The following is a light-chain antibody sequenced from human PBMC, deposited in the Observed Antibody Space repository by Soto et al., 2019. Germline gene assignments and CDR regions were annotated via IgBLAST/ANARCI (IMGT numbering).Light chain of an antibody. CDR3: SSYTSSSTQV. J-gene: IGLJ1*01. CDR2: EVS. CDR1: SSDIGTYNY. V-gene: IGLV2-14*01. Sequence: QSALTQPASVSGSPRQSITISCTGTSSDIGTYNYVSWYQQHPGKAPKLMISEVSNRPSGVSNRFSGSKSGNTASLTISGLQAEDDADYYCSSYTSSSTQVFGTGTKLTVL.